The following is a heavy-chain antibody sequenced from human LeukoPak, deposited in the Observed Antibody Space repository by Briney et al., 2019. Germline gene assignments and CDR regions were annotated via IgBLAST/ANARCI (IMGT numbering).Heavy chain of an antibody. CDR2: IKSKTDGGTT. D-gene: IGHD2-15*01. J-gene: IGHJ4*02. V-gene: IGHV3-15*01. CDR1: GFTFSNAW. CDR3: TTDGIVVVVAATNY. Sequence: PGGSLRLSCAASGFTFSNAWMSWVRQAPGKGLEWVGRIKSKTDGGTTDYAAPVKGRFTISRDDSKNTLYLQMNSLKTEDTAVYYCTTDGIVVVVAATNYWGQGTLVTVSS.